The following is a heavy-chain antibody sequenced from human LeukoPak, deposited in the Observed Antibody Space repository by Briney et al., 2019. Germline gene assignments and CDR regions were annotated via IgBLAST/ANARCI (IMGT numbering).Heavy chain of an antibody. CDR3: ARDRGSSSGDYYMDV. CDR2: INPSGGST. J-gene: IGHJ6*03. Sequence: ASVKVSCKASGYTFTSYYMHWVRQAPGQGLEWVGIINPSGGSTSYAQKFQGRVTMTRDMSTSTVYMELSSLRSEDTAVYYCARDRGSSSGDYYMDVWGKGTTVTVSS. CDR1: GYTFTSYY. D-gene: IGHD6-6*01. V-gene: IGHV1-46*01.